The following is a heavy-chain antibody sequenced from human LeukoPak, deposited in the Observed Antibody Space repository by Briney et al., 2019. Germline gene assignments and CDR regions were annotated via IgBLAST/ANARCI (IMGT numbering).Heavy chain of an antibody. V-gene: IGHV4-59*08. J-gene: IGHJ6*03. CDR1: GGSISSYY. D-gene: IGHD6-19*01. CDR2: IFYSGST. Sequence: SETLSLTCTVSGGSISSYYWSWIRQPPGKGLEWIGYIFYSGSTNYNPSLKSRVTISVDTSKNQFSLKLSSVTAADTAVYYCARVCSGWYVPLRYYYYYYMDVWGKGTTVTVSS. CDR3: ARVCSGWYVPLRYYYYYYMDV.